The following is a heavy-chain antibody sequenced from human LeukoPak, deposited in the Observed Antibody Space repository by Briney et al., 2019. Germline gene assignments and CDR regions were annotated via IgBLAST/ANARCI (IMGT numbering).Heavy chain of an antibody. V-gene: IGHV3-21*01. Sequence: GGSLRLSCAASGFTFSSYSMNWVRQAPGKGLEWVSSISSSSSYIYYADSVKGLFTISRDNAKNSLYLQMNSLRAEDTAVYYCARVLNSVPNDYWGQGTLVTVSS. CDR3: ARVLNSVPNDY. D-gene: IGHD4-23*01. CDR2: ISSSSSYI. J-gene: IGHJ4*02. CDR1: GFTFSSYS.